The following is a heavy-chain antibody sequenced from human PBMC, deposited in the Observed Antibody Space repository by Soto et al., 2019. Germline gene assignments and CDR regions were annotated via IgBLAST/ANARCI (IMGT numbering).Heavy chain of an antibody. D-gene: IGHD2-2*01. V-gene: IGHV3-11*04. CDR2: ISGRGTTT. CDR3: ERLGYCSSATCKYYFYYYGMDV. CDR1: GFTFSDYY. J-gene: IGHJ6*02. Sequence: GWYLRLSCAASGFTFSDYYMSWIRQAPEKGLEWVSYISGRGTTTYYADSVKGRFTVSRDNAKNSLSLEVNSLRDEDTAVYYCERLGYCSSATCKYYFYYYGMDVWGQGTTVTVSS.